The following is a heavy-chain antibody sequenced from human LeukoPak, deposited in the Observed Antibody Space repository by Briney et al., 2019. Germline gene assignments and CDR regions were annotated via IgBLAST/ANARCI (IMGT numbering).Heavy chain of an antibody. V-gene: IGHV1-69*13. CDR2: IIPIFGTA. CDR3: QMAVLVGATRGGYYFDY. D-gene: IGHD1-26*01. J-gene: IGHJ4*02. CDR1: GGTFSSYA. Sequence: GASVKVSCKASGGTFSSYAISWVRQAPGQGLEWMGGIIPIFGTANYAQKFQGRVTITADEPTSTAYMELSSLRSEDTAVYYCQMAVLVGATRGGYYFDYWGQGTLVTVSS.